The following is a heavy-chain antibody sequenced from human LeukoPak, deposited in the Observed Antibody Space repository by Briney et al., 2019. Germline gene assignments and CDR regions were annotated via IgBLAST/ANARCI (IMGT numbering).Heavy chain of an antibody. CDR2: MNPNSGNT. J-gene: IGHJ4*02. V-gene: IGHV1-8*03. Sequence: ASVRVSCTASGYTFTSYDINWVRQAPGQGLEWMGWMNPNSGNTGYAQKFQGRVTITRNTSISTAYMELSSLRSEDTAVYYCARVWGSTYYCASGSMGYFDYWGQGTLVTVSS. CDR3: ARVWGSTYYCASGSMGYFDY. CDR1: GYTFTSYD. D-gene: IGHD3-10*01.